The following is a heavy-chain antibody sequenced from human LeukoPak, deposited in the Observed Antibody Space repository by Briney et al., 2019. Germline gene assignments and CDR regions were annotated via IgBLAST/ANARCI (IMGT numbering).Heavy chain of an antibody. D-gene: IGHD2-2*01. CDR3: ARGARVPARVFLLGYYYYMDV. V-gene: IGHV1-69*04. CDR1: GGTFSSYA. J-gene: IGHJ6*03. Sequence: SVKVSCKASGGTFSSYAISWVRQAPGQGLEWMGRIIPILGIANYAQKFQGRVTITADKSTSTAYMELSSLRSEDTAVYYCARGARVPARVFLLGYYYYMDVWGKGTTVTVSS. CDR2: IIPILGIA.